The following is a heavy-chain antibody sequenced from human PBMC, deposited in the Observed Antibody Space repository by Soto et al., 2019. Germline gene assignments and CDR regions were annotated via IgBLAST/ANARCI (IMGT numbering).Heavy chain of an antibody. J-gene: IGHJ6*02. CDR1: EFTFSSYA. CDR2: VSNDGSYK. D-gene: IGHD1-26*01. V-gene: IGHV3-30*18. CDR3: AKDQTTNSRSYHALDV. Sequence: QVQLVESGGGVVQPGESLRLSCAASEFTFSSYAMHWVRQAPGKGLEWVAVVSNDGSYKYYADSVKGRFTISRDNSKNTLNLQMNSMRAEDTAVYYCAKDQTTNSRSYHALDVWGQGTTVTVSS.